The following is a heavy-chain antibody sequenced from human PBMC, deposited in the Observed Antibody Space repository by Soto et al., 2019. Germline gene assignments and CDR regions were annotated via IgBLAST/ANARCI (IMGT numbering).Heavy chain of an antibody. CDR2: IIPIFGTA. CDR3: ARSVYSSSDWFDP. J-gene: IGHJ5*02. D-gene: IGHD6-6*01. V-gene: IGHV1-69*13. Sequence: ASVKVSCKASGGTFSSYAISWVRQAPGQGLEWMGGIIPIFGTANYAQKFQGRVTITADESTSTAYMELSSLRSEDTAVYYCARSVYSSSDWFDPWGQGTLVTVSS. CDR1: GGTFSSYA.